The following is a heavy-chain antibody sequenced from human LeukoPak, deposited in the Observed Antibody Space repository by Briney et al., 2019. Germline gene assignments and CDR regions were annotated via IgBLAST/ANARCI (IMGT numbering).Heavy chain of an antibody. V-gene: IGHV3-11*04. Sequence: GGSLRLSCAPSGFTFSVYYMSWIRQAPGGGLEWVSYISSSGSTIYYADSVKGRFTISRDNAKNSLYRQMKSLRAEDTAVYYCARDHPYCSGGSCYSGYYYDSSGPIDYWGQGTLVTVSS. CDR2: ISSSGSTI. CDR1: GFTFSVYY. J-gene: IGHJ4*02. CDR3: ARDHPYCSGGSCYSGYYYDSSGPIDY. D-gene: IGHD2-15*01.